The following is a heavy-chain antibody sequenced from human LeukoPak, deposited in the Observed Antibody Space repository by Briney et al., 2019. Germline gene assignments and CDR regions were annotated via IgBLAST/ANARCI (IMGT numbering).Heavy chain of an antibody. D-gene: IGHD2-2*02. J-gene: IGHJ5*02. CDR2: ISGSGGST. CDR1: GFTFSNAW. Sequence: GGSLRLSCAASGFTFSNAWMNWVRQAPGKGLEWVSAISGSGGSTYYADSVKGRFTISRDNSKNTRYLQMNSRRAEDTAVYYCEKARGRGTAAIVHLFDPWGQATLVTVSS. CDR3: EKARGRGTAAIVHLFDP. V-gene: IGHV3-23*01.